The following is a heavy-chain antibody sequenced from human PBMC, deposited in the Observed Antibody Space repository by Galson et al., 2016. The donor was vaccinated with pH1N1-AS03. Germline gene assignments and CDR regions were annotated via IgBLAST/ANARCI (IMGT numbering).Heavy chain of an antibody. CDR2: VYYSGTP. CDR3: ARTGSNGWYYFDS. J-gene: IGHJ4*02. V-gene: IGHV4-59*01. CDR1: GGSMSGYY. D-gene: IGHD6-19*01. Sequence: LSLTCTVSGGSMSGYYWSWIRQSPERGLEWIGCVYYSGTPTYNPSLKSQVTISVDTSKIQFPLRLSSVTAADTAVYFCARTGSNGWYYFDSWGQGALVTVSS.